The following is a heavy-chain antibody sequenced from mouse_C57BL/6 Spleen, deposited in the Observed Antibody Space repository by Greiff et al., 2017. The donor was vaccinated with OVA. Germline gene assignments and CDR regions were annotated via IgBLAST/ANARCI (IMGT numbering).Heavy chain of an antibody. V-gene: IGHV5-16*01. CDR1: GFTFSDYY. D-gene: IGHD2-3*01. J-gene: IGHJ1*03. Sequence: EVQLQESEGGLVQPGSSMKLSCTASGFTFSDYYMAWVRQVPEKGLEWVANINYDGSSTYYLDSLKSRFIISRDNAKNILYLQMSSLKSEDTATYYCARDWGLLRYFDVWGTGTTVTVSS. CDR2: INYDGSST. CDR3: ARDWGLLRYFDV.